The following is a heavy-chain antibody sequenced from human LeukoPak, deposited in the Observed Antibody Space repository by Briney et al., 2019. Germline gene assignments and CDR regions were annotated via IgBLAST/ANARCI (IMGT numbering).Heavy chain of an antibody. CDR2: IWYDGSNK. V-gene: IGHV3-33*06. J-gene: IGHJ4*02. D-gene: IGHD3-22*01. CDR1: GFTFSSYG. CDR3: AKDGDQADDSSGFDY. Sequence: GGSLRLSCAASGFTFSSYGMHWVRQAPGKGLEWVAVIWYDGSNKYYADSVKGRFTISRDNSKNTLHLQMNSLRAEDTAVYYCAKDGDQADDSSGFDYWGQGTLVTVSS.